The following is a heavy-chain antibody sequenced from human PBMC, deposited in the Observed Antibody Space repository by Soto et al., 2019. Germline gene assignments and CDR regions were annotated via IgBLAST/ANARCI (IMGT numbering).Heavy chain of an antibody. V-gene: IGHV4-59*01. J-gene: IGHJ3*02. CDR3: ARHRQDDAFDI. CDR2: IYYSGST. Sequence: PSETLSLTCTVSGGSISSYYWSWIRQPPGKGLEWIGYIYYSGSTNYNPSLKSRVTISVDTSKNQFSLKLSSVTAADTAVYYCARHRQDDAFDIWGQGTMLTVSS. CDR1: GGSISSYY.